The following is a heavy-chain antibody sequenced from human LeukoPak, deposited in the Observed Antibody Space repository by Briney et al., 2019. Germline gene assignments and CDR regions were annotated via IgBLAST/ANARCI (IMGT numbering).Heavy chain of an antibody. CDR2: ISWNSGSI. CDR3: VIVVVTGGDY. J-gene: IGHJ4*02. Sequence: AGGSLRLSCAASGFTFDDYAMHWVRQAPGKGLEWVSGISWNSGSIGYADSVKGRFTISRDNAKNSLYLQMNSLRAEDTALYYCVIVVVTGGDYWGQGTLVTVSS. CDR1: GFTFDDYA. V-gene: IGHV3-9*01. D-gene: IGHD2-21*02.